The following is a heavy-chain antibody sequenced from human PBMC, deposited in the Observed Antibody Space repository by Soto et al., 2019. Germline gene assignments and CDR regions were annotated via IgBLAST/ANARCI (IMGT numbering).Heavy chain of an antibody. CDR2: ISYDGNNK. J-gene: IGHJ6*02. D-gene: IGHD2-15*01. CDR3: ARAGCDGGSCYTLVGLRYGMDV. Sequence: QVQLVESGGGVVQPGRSLRLSCAASGFTFSSYAMYWVRQAPGKGLEWMTVISYDGNNKYYADSVKGRFTISRDNSKTTLYLQMNSLRAEDTAVYYCARAGCDGGSCYTLVGLRYGMDVWGQGTTVTVSS. CDR1: GFTFSSYA. V-gene: IGHV3-30-3*01.